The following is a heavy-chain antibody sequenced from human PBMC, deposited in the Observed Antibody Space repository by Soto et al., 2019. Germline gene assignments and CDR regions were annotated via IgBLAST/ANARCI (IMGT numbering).Heavy chain of an antibody. CDR3: ARAPAITGRFDP. J-gene: IGHJ5*02. CDR1: GFTFSSYA. D-gene: IGHD1-20*01. CDR2: ISYDGSNK. V-gene: IGHV3-30-3*01. Sequence: QVQLVESGGGVVQPGRSLRLSCAASGFTFSSYAMHWVRQAPGKGLEWVAVISYDGSNKYYADSVKGRFTISRDNSKNTLYLHMNSLRAEDAAVYYCARAPAITGRFDPWGQGTLVTVSS.